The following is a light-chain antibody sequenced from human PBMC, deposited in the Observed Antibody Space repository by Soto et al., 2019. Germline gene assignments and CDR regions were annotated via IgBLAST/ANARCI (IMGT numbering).Light chain of an antibody. V-gene: IGLV2-14*01. CDR1: SSDVGGYNY. Sequence: QSVLTQPASVSGSPGQPITISCTGTSSDVGGYNYVSWYQQHPGKAPKLMIYDVSNRPSGVSNRFSGSKSGNTASLTISGLQAEDEADYYCSSYTSSSTIEENVFGTGTKVTVL. J-gene: IGLJ1*01. CDR2: DVS. CDR3: SSYTSSSTIEENV.